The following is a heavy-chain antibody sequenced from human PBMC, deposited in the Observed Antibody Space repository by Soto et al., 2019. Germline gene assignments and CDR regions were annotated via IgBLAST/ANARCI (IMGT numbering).Heavy chain of an antibody. CDR3: ARGPHIGMVSAPDN. CDR2: IWSGGNNE. D-gene: IGHD2-21*01. V-gene: IGHV3-33*01. CDR1: GFVFSNYG. Sequence: GGSLRLSCAASGFVFSNYGMHWVRQAPGKGLEWVALIWSGGNNENYAESVKGRFIISRDNSKSTLYLQMDSLRVEDTAVYYCARGPHIGMVSAPDNWGQGTLVTVSS. J-gene: IGHJ4*02.